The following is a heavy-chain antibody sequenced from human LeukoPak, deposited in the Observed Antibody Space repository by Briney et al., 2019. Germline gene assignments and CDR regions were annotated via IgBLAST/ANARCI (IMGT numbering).Heavy chain of an antibody. J-gene: IGHJ4*02. Sequence: GESLKISCKGSGYSFGTYWISWVRQMPGKGLEWMGAIYPGDSDTRYSPSLDGQVTISADKSVSTTYLQWSSLQASDTAMYYCARPSSLYGGTSEDYWGQGTLVTVSS. CDR2: IYPGDSDT. V-gene: IGHV5-51*01. CDR3: ARPSSLYGGTSEDY. D-gene: IGHD4-23*01. CDR1: GYSFGTYW.